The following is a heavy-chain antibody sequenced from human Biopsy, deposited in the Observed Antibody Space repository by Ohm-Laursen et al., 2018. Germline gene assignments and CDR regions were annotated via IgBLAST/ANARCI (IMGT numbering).Heavy chain of an antibody. V-gene: IGHV4-34*01. CDR3: VRGVDYYDPYHYYALDV. D-gene: IGHD3-22*01. J-gene: IGHJ6*02. CDR1: GESFNGYY. CDR2: INHSGRT. Sequence: SETLSLTWAVYGESFNGYYWSWIRRTPGKGLEWIGEINHSGRTNYNPSLKSRVTISVDTSKNQFSLKVRSVTAADTAVYYCVRGVDYYDPYHYYALDVWGQGTTVTVSS.